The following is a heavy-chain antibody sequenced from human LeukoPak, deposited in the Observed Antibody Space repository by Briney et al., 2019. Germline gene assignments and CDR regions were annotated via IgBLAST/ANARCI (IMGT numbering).Heavy chain of an antibody. CDR2: IYYSGST. CDR3: ARDLSASGNFRSYWYFDL. D-gene: IGHD3-10*01. Sequence: PSETLSLTCTVSGGSISSSSYYWGWIRQPPGKGLEWIGSIYYSGSTYYNPSLKSRVTISVDTSKNQFSLKLSSVSAADTAVYHCARDLSASGNFRSYWYFDLWGRGTLVTVSS. CDR1: GGSISSSSYY. V-gene: IGHV4-39*02. J-gene: IGHJ2*01.